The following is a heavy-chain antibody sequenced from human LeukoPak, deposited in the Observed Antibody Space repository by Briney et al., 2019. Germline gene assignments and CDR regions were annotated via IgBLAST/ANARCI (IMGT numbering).Heavy chain of an antibody. Sequence: GGSLRLSCAASGFTFSSYWMTWVRQAPGKGLEWVSSISSSSSYIYYADSVRGRFTISRDNAKNSLYLQMNSLRAEDTAVYYCARDDIAAADTVDYWGQGTLVTVSS. J-gene: IGHJ4*02. V-gene: IGHV3-21*01. CDR3: ARDDIAAADTVDY. CDR2: ISSSSSYI. D-gene: IGHD6-13*01. CDR1: GFTFSSYW.